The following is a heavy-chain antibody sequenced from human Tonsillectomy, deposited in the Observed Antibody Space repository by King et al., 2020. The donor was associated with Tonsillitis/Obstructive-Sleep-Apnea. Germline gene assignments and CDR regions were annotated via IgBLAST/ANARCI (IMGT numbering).Heavy chain of an antibody. CDR3: TTGSGTL. CDR2: IRSIANSYAT. V-gene: IGHV3-73*01. Sequence: VQLVESGGGLVQPGGSLKLSCAASGFTFSGSAMHWVRQASGKGLEGVGRIRSIANSYATAYAASVKGRFTISRDDSKNTVYLQMNSRKTEDTAVYYCTTGSGTLWGRGTLVTVSS. D-gene: IGHD3-10*01. J-gene: IGHJ2*01. CDR1: GFTFSGSA.